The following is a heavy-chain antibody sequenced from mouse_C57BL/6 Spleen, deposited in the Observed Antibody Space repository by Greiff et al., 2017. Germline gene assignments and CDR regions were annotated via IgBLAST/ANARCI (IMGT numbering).Heavy chain of an antibody. Sequence: EVQLQQSGPELVKPGASVKISCKASGYSFTGYYMNWVKQSPEKSLEWIGEINPSTGGTTYNQKFKAKATLTVDKSSSTAYMQLKSLTSEDSAVYYCARRRHFDYWGQGTTLTVSS. D-gene: IGHD1-2*01. CDR3: ARRRHFDY. V-gene: IGHV1-42*01. CDR2: INPSTGGT. J-gene: IGHJ2*01. CDR1: GYSFTGYY.